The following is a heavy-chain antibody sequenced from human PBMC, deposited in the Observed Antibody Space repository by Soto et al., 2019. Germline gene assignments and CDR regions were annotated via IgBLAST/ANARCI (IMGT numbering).Heavy chain of an antibody. CDR1: GFTFSSYA. CDR3: AKDEYSYPRRGDAFDI. Sequence: GGSLRLSCAASGFTFSSYAMSWVRQAPGKGLEWVSAISGSGGSTYYADSVKGRFTISRDNSKNTLYLQMNSLRAEDTAVYYCAKDEYSYPRRGDAFDIWGQGTMVTVSS. D-gene: IGHD5-18*01. V-gene: IGHV3-23*01. J-gene: IGHJ3*02. CDR2: ISGSGGST.